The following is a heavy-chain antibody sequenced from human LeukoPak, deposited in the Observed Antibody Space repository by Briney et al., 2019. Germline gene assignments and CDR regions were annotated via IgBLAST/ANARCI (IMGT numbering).Heavy chain of an antibody. CDR3: AGDLGKTVWFGEVSPSWAHDY. J-gene: IGHJ4*02. V-gene: IGHV1-18*04. CDR1: GYTFTSYG. CDR2: ISAYNGNT. D-gene: IGHD3-10*01. Sequence: ASVKVSCEASGYTFTSYGISWVRHAPGQGLEWMGCISAYNGNTNYAQTLQGRVTMTTDTSTSTAYMELRSLRSDDTAVYYCAGDLGKTVWFGEVSPSWAHDYWGQGTLVTVSS.